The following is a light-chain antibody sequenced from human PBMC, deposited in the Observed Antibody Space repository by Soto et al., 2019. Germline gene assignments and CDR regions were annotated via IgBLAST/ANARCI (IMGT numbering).Light chain of an antibody. J-gene: IGKJ1*01. CDR2: DAS. CDR3: QQYDSSWT. Sequence: EIVLTQSPDTLSLSPGERATLSFRASQSVTTYLAWYQQKPGQAPRLLIYDASNRATGIPARFSGSGSGTDFTLTISRLEPEDFAVYYCQQYDSSWTFGQGTKVDI. V-gene: IGKV3-11*01. CDR1: QSVTTY.